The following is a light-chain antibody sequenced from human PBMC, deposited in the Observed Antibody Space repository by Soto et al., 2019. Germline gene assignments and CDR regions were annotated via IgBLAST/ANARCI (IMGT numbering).Light chain of an antibody. CDR3: QQYNTFSYG. CDR1: QSISRW. Sequence: DIQMTQFPSTLSASVGDRVTITCRASQSISRWLAWYQQKPGKATNLLISDASVLQSWVPSSFSGTRSGTEFTRTISRLQPYDFATYYCQQYNTFSYGFGEGTKLEIK. J-gene: IGKJ2*03. CDR2: DAS. V-gene: IGKV1-5*01.